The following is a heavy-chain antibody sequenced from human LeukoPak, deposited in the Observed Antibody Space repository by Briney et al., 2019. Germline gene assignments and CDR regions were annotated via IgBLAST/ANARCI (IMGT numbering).Heavy chain of an antibody. D-gene: IGHD6-13*01. Sequence: PSETLSLTCTVSGGSISSYYWSWIRQPPGKGVEWIGYIYYSGSTNYNPSLKSRVTISVDTSKNQFSLKLSSVTAADTAVYYCAGARGIAAAAFDYWGQGTLVTVSS. CDR2: IYYSGST. CDR3: AGARGIAAAAFDY. J-gene: IGHJ4*02. V-gene: IGHV4-59*01. CDR1: GGSISSYY.